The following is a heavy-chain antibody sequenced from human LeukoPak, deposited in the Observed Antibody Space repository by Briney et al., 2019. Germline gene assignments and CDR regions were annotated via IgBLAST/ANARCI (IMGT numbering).Heavy chain of an antibody. J-gene: IGHJ6*03. Sequence: SVKVSCKASGGILSSYAISWVRQAPGQGLEWMGGIIPIFGTANYAQKFQGRVTITADESTSTAYMELSSLRSEDTAVYYCARVGYNSGLYYYYYYMDVWGKGTTVTVSS. V-gene: IGHV1-69*13. CDR3: ARVGYNSGLYYYYYYMDV. D-gene: IGHD5-24*01. CDR2: IIPIFGTA. CDR1: GGILSSYA.